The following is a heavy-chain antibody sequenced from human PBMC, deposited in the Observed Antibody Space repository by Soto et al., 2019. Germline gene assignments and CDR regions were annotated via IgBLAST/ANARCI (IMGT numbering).Heavy chain of an antibody. Sequence: SLTCAVYGGSFSGYYWSWIRQPPGKGLEWIGEINHSGSTNYNPSLKSRVTISVDTSKNQFSLKLSSVTAADTAVYYCARGQGVIVVVVAAKFRWFDPWGQGTLVTVSS. CDR2: INHSGST. J-gene: IGHJ5*02. V-gene: IGHV4-34*01. CDR1: GGSFSGYY. D-gene: IGHD2-15*01. CDR3: ARGQGVIVVVVAAKFRWFDP.